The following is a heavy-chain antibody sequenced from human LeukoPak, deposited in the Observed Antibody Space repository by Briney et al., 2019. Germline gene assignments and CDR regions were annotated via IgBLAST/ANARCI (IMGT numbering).Heavy chain of an antibody. D-gene: IGHD1-1*01. CDR2: IYGSGST. J-gene: IGHJ4*02. CDR3: ARHLSPGRAMGDD. V-gene: IGHV4-39*01. Sequence: SETLSLTCTVSGGSISRSSLYWGWIRQPPGKGLKWTGSIYGSGSTAYNPSLKSRVTISVDTSKNQFSLRLSSVTAADTAVYFCARHLSPGRAMGDDWGQGTLVTVSS. CDR1: GGSISRSSLY.